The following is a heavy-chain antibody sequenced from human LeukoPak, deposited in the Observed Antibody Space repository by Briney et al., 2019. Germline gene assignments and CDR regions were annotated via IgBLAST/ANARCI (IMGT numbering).Heavy chain of an antibody. CDR3: ARCTGGDCGGAFDI. CDR1: GNTFTNYD. CDR2: MNPNTGNA. D-gene: IGHD2-21*02. V-gene: IGHV1-8*01. J-gene: IGHJ3*02. Sequence: ASVKVSCKTSGNTFTNYDINWLRQATGQGLEWMGWMNPNTGNADSAQKFQGRVTMTRSISISTAYMELSSLRFEDTAVYYCARCTGGDCGGAFDIWGQGTMVTVSS.